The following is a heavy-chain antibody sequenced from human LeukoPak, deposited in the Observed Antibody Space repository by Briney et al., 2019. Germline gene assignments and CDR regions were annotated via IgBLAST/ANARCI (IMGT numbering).Heavy chain of an antibody. Sequence: PSETLSLTCSVSDDSISDYSWSWVRQPPGKGLEWIGDIYESGSTKYNPSLKSRISISVDTSKNQFSLKLSSVTAADTAVYYCARRSLLWFGELGTFDYWGQGTLVTVSS. D-gene: IGHD3-10*01. CDR1: DDSISDYS. J-gene: IGHJ4*02. CDR3: ARRSLLWFGELGTFDY. V-gene: IGHV4-59*12. CDR2: IYESGST.